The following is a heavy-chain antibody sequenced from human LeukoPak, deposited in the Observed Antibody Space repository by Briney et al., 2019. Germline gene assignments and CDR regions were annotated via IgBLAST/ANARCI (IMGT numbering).Heavy chain of an antibody. CDR3: ASLSTIGWYFDL. Sequence: SETLSLTCTVSGGSISSYYWSWIRQPPGKGPEWIGYIYYSGSTNYNPSLKSRVTISVDTSKNQFSLKLSSVTAADTAVYYCASLSTIGWYFDLWGRGTLVTVSS. J-gene: IGHJ2*01. D-gene: IGHD5-24*01. CDR2: IYYSGST. V-gene: IGHV4-59*01. CDR1: GGSISSYY.